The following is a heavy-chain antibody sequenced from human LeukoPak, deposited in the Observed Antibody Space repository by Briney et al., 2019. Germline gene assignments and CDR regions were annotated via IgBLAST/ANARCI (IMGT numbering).Heavy chain of an antibody. CDR1: GGSFSGYY. CDR2: INHSGST. CDR3: ARDPGYYYMDV. Sequence: PSETLSLTCAVYGGSFSGYYWSWIRQPPGKGLEWIGEINHSGSTNYNPSLKSRVTISVDTSKNQFSLKLSSVTAADTAVYYCARDPGYYYMDVWGKGTTVTVSS. J-gene: IGHJ6*03. V-gene: IGHV4-34*01.